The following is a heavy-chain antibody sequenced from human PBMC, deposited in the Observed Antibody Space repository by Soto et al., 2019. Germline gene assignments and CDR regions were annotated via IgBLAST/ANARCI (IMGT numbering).Heavy chain of an antibody. CDR2: ISLSGSDM. J-gene: IGHJ4*02. V-gene: IGHV3-48*01. CDR3: VRDHIWSFDY. CDR1: GFTFSSYT. D-gene: IGHD3-10*01. Sequence: GGSLRLSCAASGFTFSSYTMNWVRQARGKGLEWVSYISLSGSDMYYAGSVKGRFTISRDNAKNSLSLQMNSLRAEDTAVYYCVRDHIWSFDYWGQGTPVTVSS.